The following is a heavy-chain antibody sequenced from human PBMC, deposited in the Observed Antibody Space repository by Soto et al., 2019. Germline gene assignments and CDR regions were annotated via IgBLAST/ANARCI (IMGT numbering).Heavy chain of an antibody. CDR1: GFTFSSYG. D-gene: IGHD6-19*01. J-gene: IGHJ3*02. CDR3: ARDRASQWLVHDAFDI. V-gene: IGHV3-33*01. Sequence: GGSLRLSCAASGFTFSSYGMHWVRQAPGKGLEWVAVIWYDGSNKYYADSVKGRFTISRDNSKNTLYLQMNSLRAEDTAVYYCARDRASQWLVHDAFDIWGQGTMVTVSS. CDR2: IWYDGSNK.